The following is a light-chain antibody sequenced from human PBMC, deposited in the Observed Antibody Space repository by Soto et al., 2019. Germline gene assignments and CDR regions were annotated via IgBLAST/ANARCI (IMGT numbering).Light chain of an antibody. CDR2: WAS. V-gene: IGKV4-1*01. Sequence: EIVLTQSPGTVSLSPGESATLSCRAIQSISRSDLAWYQHRPGQSPKLLIYWASTRESGVPDRFSGGGSGTDFTLTISSLQAEDVAVYYCQQHYSAPALTFGGGTKVDIK. J-gene: IGKJ4*01. CDR3: QQHYSAPALT. CDR1: QSISRSD.